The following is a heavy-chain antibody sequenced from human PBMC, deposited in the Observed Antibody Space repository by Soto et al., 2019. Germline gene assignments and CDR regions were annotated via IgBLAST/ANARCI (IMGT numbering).Heavy chain of an antibody. J-gene: IGHJ4*02. CDR1: GFTFSSYG. CDR2: IWFDGSNK. V-gene: IGHV3-33*01. Sequence: GGSLSLSCAASGFTFSSYGMHWVRQAPGKGLEWVAVIWFDGSNKFYADSVKGRFTISRDNSKNTVSLQMNSLRDEDSAAYYCATTGPYWGQGTLVTVS. CDR3: ATTGPY.